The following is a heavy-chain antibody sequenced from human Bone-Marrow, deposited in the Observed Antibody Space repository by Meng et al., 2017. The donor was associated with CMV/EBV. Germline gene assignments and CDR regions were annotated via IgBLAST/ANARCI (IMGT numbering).Heavy chain of an antibody. CDR2: IGSSSSYI. CDR3: ARSRPAEAFDI. V-gene: IGHV3-21*01. J-gene: IGHJ3*02. Sequence: GESLKISCAASGFTVSSNYMSWVRQAPGKGLEWVSFIGSSSSYIYSADSVKGRFTISRDNAKNSLYLQMNSLRAEDTAVYYCARSRPAEAFDIWGQGTMVTVSS. CDR1: GFTVSSNY.